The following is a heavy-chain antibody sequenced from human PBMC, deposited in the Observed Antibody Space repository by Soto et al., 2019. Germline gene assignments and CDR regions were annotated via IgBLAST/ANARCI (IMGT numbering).Heavy chain of an antibody. CDR3: ASRAPGTSVDY. D-gene: IGHD1-7*01. CDR1: GGSFTSNNW. V-gene: IGHV4-4*02. J-gene: IGHJ4*02. Sequence: QVQLQESGPGLVKPSGTLSLTCAVSGGSFTSNNWWTWVRQPPGQGLEWIGEIYRTGSTNYNPSLKSRVTISLDKSENQSSLKVTSLTAADTADYYCASRAPGTSVDYWGQGTLVTVSS. CDR2: IYRTGST.